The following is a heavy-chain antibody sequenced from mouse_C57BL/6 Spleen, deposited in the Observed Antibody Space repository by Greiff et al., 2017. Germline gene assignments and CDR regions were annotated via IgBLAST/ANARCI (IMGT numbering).Heavy chain of an antibody. Sequence: EVQLVESGPGLVKPSQSLSLTCSVTGYSITSGYYWNWIRQFPGNKLEWMGYISYDGSNNYNPSLKNRISITRDTSKNQFFLKLNSVTTEDTATYYCAREVLGYCFDYWGQGTTLTVSS. CDR3: AREVLGYCFDY. V-gene: IGHV3-6*01. CDR2: ISYDGSN. CDR1: GYSITSGYY. J-gene: IGHJ2*01.